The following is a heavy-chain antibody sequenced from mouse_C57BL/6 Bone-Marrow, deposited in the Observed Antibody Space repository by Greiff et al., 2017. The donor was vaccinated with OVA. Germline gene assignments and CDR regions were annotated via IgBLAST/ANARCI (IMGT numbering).Heavy chain of an antibody. J-gene: IGHJ1*03. V-gene: IGHV5-16*01. Sequence: EVHLVESEGGLVQPGSSLKLSCTASGFTFSDYYMAWVRQVPEKGLEWVANINYDGSSTYYLDSLKSRFIISRDNAKNILYLQMSSLKSEDTATYYCARGGSDWYFDVWGTGTTVTVSS. CDR1: GFTFSDYY. CDR3: ARGGSDWYFDV. CDR2: INYDGSST.